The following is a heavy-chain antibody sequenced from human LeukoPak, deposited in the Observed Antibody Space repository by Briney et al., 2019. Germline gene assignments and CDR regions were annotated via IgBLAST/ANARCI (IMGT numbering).Heavy chain of an antibody. Sequence: ASVKVSCKVSGGTFSSFTITWVRQATGQGLEWMGGIIPIFGSTNYAQKFQGRVTNTADDPTSTAYMELTSLTSDDTAVYYCARGHDVGDYVPYTVWGQGTLVIVSS. CDR2: IIPIFGST. CDR3: ARGHDVGDYVPYTV. V-gene: IGHV1-69*13. CDR1: GGTFSSFT. J-gene: IGHJ4*02. D-gene: IGHD4-17*01.